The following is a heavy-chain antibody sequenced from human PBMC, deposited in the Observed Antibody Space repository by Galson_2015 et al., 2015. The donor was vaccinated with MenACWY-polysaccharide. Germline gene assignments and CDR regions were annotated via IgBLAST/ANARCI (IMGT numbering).Heavy chain of an antibody. CDR3: ASAGILSQPDV. Sequence: TLSLTCTVSGVSVSSYYWSWIRQPPGKGLGWIGYISNSGSTNYSPSLKSRVTISVDTSKSQFSLKLSSVTAADTAVYYCASAGILSQPDVWGQGTTVTVSS. CDR2: ISNSGST. J-gene: IGHJ6*02. V-gene: IGHV4-59*02. CDR1: GVSVSSYY.